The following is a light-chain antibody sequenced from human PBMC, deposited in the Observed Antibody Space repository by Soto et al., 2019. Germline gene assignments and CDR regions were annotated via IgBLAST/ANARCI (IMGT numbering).Light chain of an antibody. Sequence: IQMTQSPFTLSASVGDRVTLTCRASQTISSWLAWYQQIPGKAPKLLIYDASNLESGVPSRFSGSGSGTEFTLTISSLQPEDFAVYYCQQYENYWTFGQGTKVDIK. V-gene: IGKV1-5*01. J-gene: IGKJ1*01. CDR1: QTISSW. CDR2: DAS. CDR3: QQYENYWT.